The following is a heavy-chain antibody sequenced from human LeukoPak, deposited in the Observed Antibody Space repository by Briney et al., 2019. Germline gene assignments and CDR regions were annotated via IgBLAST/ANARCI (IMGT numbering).Heavy chain of an antibody. Sequence: SETLSLTCTVSGGSISTYYWSWIRHPPGEGLEWIGSIYYSGTTHSNPSLKSRATISVDTSKNHLSLKVSSVTAADTAVYYCARGASGTLYDAFDIWGQGTMVTVSS. V-gene: IGHV4-59*01. J-gene: IGHJ3*02. D-gene: IGHD1-26*01. CDR1: GGSISTYY. CDR2: IYYSGTT. CDR3: ARGASGTLYDAFDI.